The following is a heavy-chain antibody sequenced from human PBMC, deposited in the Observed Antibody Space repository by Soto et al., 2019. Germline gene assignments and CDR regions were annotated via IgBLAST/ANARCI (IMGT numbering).Heavy chain of an antibody. V-gene: IGHV3-7*01. Sequence: EVQLVESGGGLVQPGGSLRLSCAASGFTFSSYWMSWVRQAPGKGLEWVANIKQDGSEKYYVDSVKGRFTISRDNAKNSLYLQMNSLRAEDTAVYYCARDRYSYYDFWSGSLPYCYYGMDVWGQGTTVTVSS. D-gene: IGHD3-3*01. CDR3: ARDRYSYYDFWSGSLPYCYYGMDV. J-gene: IGHJ6*02. CDR2: IKQDGSEK. CDR1: GFTFSSYW.